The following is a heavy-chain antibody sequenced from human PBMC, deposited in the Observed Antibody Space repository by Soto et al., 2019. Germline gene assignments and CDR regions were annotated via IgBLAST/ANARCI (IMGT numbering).Heavy chain of an antibody. CDR2: ISGSGGST. J-gene: IGHJ6*03. Sequence: GGSLRLSCAASGFTFSSYAMSWVRQAPGKGLEWVSAISGSGGSTYYADSVKGRFTISRDNSKNTLYLQMNSLRAEDTAVYYCANKPGGGDYLYYYYYYMDVWGKGTTVTVSS. CDR1: GFTFSSYA. D-gene: IGHD4-17*01. CDR3: ANKPGGGDYLYYYYYYMDV. V-gene: IGHV3-23*01.